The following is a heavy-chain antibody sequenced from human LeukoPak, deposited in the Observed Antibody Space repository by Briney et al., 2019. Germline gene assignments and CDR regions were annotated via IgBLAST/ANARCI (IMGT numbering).Heavy chain of an antibody. CDR2: ISSSSSYI. CDR3: ARDMVRGELDY. V-gene: IGHV3-21*01. D-gene: IGHD3-10*01. J-gene: IGHJ4*02. CDR1: GFTFSSYS. Sequence: GGSLRLSCAASGFTFSSYSMNWVRQAPGKGLEWVSSISSSSSYIYYADSVKGRFTISRDNAKNSLYLQVNSLRAEDTAVYYCARDMVRGELDYWGQGTLVTVSS.